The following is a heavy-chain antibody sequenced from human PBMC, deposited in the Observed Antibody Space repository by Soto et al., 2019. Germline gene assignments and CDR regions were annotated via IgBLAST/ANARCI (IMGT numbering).Heavy chain of an antibody. CDR3: ARDGYCSSTSCPQVGSYYYYYGMDV. V-gene: IGHV3-33*01. CDR1: GFTFSSYG. Sequence: VGSLRLSCAASGFTFSSYGMHWVRQAPGKGLEWVAVIWYDGSNKYYADSVKGRFTISRDNSKNTLYLQMNSLRAEDTAVYYCARDGYCSSTSCPQVGSYYYYYGMDVWGQGTTVTVSS. J-gene: IGHJ6*02. D-gene: IGHD2-2*03. CDR2: IWYDGSNK.